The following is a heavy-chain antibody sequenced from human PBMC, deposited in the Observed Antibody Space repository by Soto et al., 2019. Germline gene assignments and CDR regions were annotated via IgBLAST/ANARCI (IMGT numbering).Heavy chain of an antibody. Sequence: SETLSLTCTVSGDSISSGGHYWTWIRQHPGKGLEWIGYIYNSGSTYYNPSLKSRVSISVETSKNQFSLKLSSVTAADTAVYYCARDYGYYFGSGSRHWFDPWGQGTLVTVSS. CDR2: IYNSGST. CDR3: ARDYGYYFGSGSRHWFDP. CDR1: GDSISSGGHY. J-gene: IGHJ5*02. V-gene: IGHV4-31*03. D-gene: IGHD3-10*01.